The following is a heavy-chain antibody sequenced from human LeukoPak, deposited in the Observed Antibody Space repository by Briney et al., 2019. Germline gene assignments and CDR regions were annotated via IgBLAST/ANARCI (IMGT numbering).Heavy chain of an antibody. CDR1: GFTFSSYG. V-gene: IGHV3-30*18. CDR2: ISYDGSNK. J-gene: IGHJ4*02. D-gene: IGHD6-13*01. Sequence: PGRSLRLSCAASGFTFSSYGMHWVRQAPGKGLEWVAVISYDGSNKYYADSVKGRFTISRDNSKNTLYLQMNSLRAEDTAVYYCAKSSRSWYPDYLDYWGQGTLVTVPS. CDR3: AKSSRSWYPDYLDY.